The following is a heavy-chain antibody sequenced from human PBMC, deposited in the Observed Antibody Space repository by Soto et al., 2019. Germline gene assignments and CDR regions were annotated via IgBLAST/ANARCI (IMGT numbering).Heavy chain of an antibody. J-gene: IGHJ4*02. CDR1: GVTFSSFG. V-gene: IGHV3-30*18. CDR2: ASYDGSYK. CDR3: AKERSVVATTPDFDY. D-gene: IGHD5-12*01. Sequence: QVQLGESGGGVVQPGRSLRLSCAASGVTFSSFGMHWVRQAPGKGLEWVAVASYDGSYKYYADSVKGRFTISRDNSKNPLYLQMNRLRAEDTAVYYCAKERSVVATTPDFDYWGQGTLVTVSS.